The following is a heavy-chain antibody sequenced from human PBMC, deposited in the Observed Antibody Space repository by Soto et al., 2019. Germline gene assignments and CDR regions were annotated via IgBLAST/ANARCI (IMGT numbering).Heavy chain of an antibody. Sequence: QLQLQESGPGLVKPSETLSLTCTVSGGSISSRGYYWGWIRQPPGQGLEWIGTIYYSGSTYYNPSLKSRVTITVDTYKNQFSLKLSSVTAADTAVYYCATSNWFDPWGQGTLVTVSS. J-gene: IGHJ5*02. CDR2: IYYSGST. CDR3: ATSNWFDP. CDR1: GGSISSRGYY. V-gene: IGHV4-39*01.